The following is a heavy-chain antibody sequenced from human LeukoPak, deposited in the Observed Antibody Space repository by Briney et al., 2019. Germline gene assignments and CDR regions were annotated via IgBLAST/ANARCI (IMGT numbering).Heavy chain of an antibody. CDR2: IYPGDSDT. V-gene: IGHV5-51*01. Sequence: GESLKISCKGSGYNFASYWIGWVRQMPGKGLEWMGIIYPGDSDTRYSPSFQGQVTISVDKSISTAYLQWSSLKASDTAMYYCARPRDYYDSFFDYWGQGTLVTVSS. D-gene: IGHD3-22*01. CDR3: ARPRDYYDSFFDY. J-gene: IGHJ4*02. CDR1: GYNFASYW.